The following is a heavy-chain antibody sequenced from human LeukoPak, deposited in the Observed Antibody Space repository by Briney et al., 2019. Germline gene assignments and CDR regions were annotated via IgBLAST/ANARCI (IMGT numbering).Heavy chain of an antibody. CDR1: GFTFTSFA. J-gene: IGHJ4*02. V-gene: IGHV3-21*01. Sequence: GGSLRLSCRASGFTFTSFAMTWVRQSPGKGLEWVSSISSSSSYIYYADSVKGRFTISRDSAKNSLYLQMSSLRAEDTAVYYCARVHSSSWYHPLDYWGQGTLVTVSS. D-gene: IGHD6-13*01. CDR3: ARVHSSSWYHPLDY. CDR2: ISSSSSYI.